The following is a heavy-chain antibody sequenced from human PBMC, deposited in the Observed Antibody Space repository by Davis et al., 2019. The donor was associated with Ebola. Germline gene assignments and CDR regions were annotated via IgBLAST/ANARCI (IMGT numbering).Heavy chain of an antibody. CDR3: ATYSSSTGLGY. V-gene: IGHV3-74*01. CDR1: GFMFSDYT. D-gene: IGHD3-22*01. J-gene: IGHJ1*01. CDR2: INGDRGST. Sequence: HTGGSLRLSCVASGFMFSDYTMNWVRQAPGKGLVWVSRINGDRGSTNYADSLKGRFTISRNNDENSLFLQMSSLRAEDTSLYYCATYSSSTGLGYWGQGTLVTVSS.